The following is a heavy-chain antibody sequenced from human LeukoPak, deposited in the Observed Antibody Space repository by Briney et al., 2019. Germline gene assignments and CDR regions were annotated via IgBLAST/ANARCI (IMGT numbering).Heavy chain of an antibody. D-gene: IGHD2-21*01. CDR1: GFTLSSHS. Sequence: GGSLRLSCAASGFTLSSHSMTWVRQAPGKGLEWVSSISSSSSYMYYADSLKGRFTISRVNAKSSLYLQMNSLRAEDTAVYYCARDYSGYYYYMDVWGKGTTVTVSS. CDR2: ISSSSSYM. V-gene: IGHV3-21*01. CDR3: ARDYSGYYYYMDV. J-gene: IGHJ6*03.